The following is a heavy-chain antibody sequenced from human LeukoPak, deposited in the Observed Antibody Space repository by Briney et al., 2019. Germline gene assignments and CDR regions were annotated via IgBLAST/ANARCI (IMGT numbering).Heavy chain of an antibody. V-gene: IGHV3-33*01. Sequence: PGRSLRLSCAASGFTFSSYGMHWVRQAPGKGLEWVAVIWYDGSNKYYADSVKGRFTISRDNSKNTLYLQMNSLRAEDTAVYYCARDREAYSSGWYPRLDYWGQGTLVTVSS. CDR1: GFTFSSYG. D-gene: IGHD6-19*01. CDR2: IWYDGSNK. J-gene: IGHJ4*02. CDR3: ARDREAYSSGWYPRLDY.